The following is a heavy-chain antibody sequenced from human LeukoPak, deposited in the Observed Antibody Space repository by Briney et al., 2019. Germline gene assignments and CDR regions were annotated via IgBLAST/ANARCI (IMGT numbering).Heavy chain of an antibody. CDR1: GFTFSDSW. CDR2: IKQDGSEK. Sequence: PGGSLRLSCAASGFTFSDSWMTWVRQAPGKGLEWVANIKQDGSEKYYVDSVKGRFTISRDNAKNSLYLQMNSLRAEDTAVYYCARGYSYPFPWGQGTLVTVSS. V-gene: IGHV3-7*03. D-gene: IGHD5-18*01. CDR3: ARGYSYPFP. J-gene: IGHJ5*02.